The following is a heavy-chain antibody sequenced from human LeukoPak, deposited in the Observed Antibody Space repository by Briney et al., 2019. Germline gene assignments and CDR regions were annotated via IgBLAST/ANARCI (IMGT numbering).Heavy chain of an antibody. Sequence: GASVKVCCKASGYTFTGYHVHWVRQTPGQGVEWMGWINCNSGEALSAQQFPGRVTMTRDTSISTAYMEVTSPRSDDTAMYYCVNPPRTSGSFYSDFWGQGTQLTVSP. V-gene: IGHV1-2*02. CDR1: GYTFTGYH. D-gene: IGHD3-10*01. J-gene: IGHJ4*02. CDR3: VNPPRTSGSFYSDF. CDR2: INCNSGEA.